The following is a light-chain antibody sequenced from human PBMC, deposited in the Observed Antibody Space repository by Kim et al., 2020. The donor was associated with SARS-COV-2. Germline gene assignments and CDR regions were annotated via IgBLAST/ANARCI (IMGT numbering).Light chain of an antibody. CDR2: ATS. Sequence: NQMTQSPISLSASVGDRVTITCRTSQKTRTHLNWYQKKAGKATNLLIYATSSLQSGVPSRFSRSGYGTDCTLSINNLQPEDFATYSCHQSYSFTYTFVQGTTLEI. V-gene: IGKV1-39*01. CDR3: HQSYSFTYT. J-gene: IGKJ2*01. CDR1: QKTRTH.